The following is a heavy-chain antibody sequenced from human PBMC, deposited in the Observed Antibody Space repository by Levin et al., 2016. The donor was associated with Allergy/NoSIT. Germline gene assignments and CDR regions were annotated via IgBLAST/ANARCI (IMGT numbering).Heavy chain of an antibody. Sequence: WIRQPPGKGLEWVAVISSDGDYKYYADSVKGRFTISRDNSKNTLYLQMNSLRAEDTAVYYCARDPNYGDYAFDYWGQGTLVTVSS. J-gene: IGHJ4*02. CDR3: ARDPNYGDYAFDY. CDR2: ISSDGDYK. V-gene: IGHV3-30*03. D-gene: IGHD4-17*01.